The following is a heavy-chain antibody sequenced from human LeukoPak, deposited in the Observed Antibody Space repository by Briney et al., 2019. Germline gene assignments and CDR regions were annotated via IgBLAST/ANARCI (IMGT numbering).Heavy chain of an antibody. J-gene: IGHJ1*01. CDR3: ARVIYYDSSGYYFSHFQH. Sequence: SETLSLTCTVSGGSISSSSYYWGWIRQPPGTGLEWIGSIYYSGSTYYNPSLKSRVTISVDTSKNQFSLKLSSVTAADTAVYYCARVIYYDSSGYYFSHFQHWGQGTLVTVSS. CDR1: GGSISSSSYY. D-gene: IGHD3-22*01. V-gene: IGHV4-39*07. CDR2: IYYSGST.